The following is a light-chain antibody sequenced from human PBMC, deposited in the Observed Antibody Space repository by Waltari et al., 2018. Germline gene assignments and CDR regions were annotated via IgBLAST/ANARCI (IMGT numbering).Light chain of an antibody. CDR2: AAS. CDR3: QKYKSAPLT. Sequence: DIQMTQSPSSLSASVGDRVTITCRASQAISNYLAWYQQKPGKVPKLLIYAASILQSGVPSRFSGTGSGTGFSLTISSLQPEDVATYYCQKYKSAPLTFGGGTKVEIK. CDR1: QAISNY. V-gene: IGKV1-27*01. J-gene: IGKJ4*01.